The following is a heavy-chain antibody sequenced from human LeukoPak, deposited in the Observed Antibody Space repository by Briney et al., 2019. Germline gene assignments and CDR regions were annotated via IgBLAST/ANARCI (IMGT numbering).Heavy chain of an antibody. V-gene: IGHV4-59*11. J-gene: IGHJ5*02. CDR1: GGSISSHY. CDR3: ARVGTIFGVVIWRFDP. D-gene: IGHD3-3*01. CDR2: IYYSGST. Sequence: SETLSPTCTVSGGSISSHYWSWIRQPPGKGLEWIGYIYYSGSTNYNPSLKSRVTISVDTSKNQFSLKLSSVTAADTAVYYCARVGTIFGVVIWRFDPWGQGTLVTVSS.